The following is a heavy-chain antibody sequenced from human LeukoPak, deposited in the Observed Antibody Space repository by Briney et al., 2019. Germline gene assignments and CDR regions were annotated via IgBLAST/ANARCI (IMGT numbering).Heavy chain of an antibody. Sequence: ASVKVSCKASGYTFTNYTMNWVRQAPGQGLEWMGWINTNTGNPTYAQGFTGRFVFSLDTSVSTAYLQISNLKAEDTAVYYCARPKLRWSAYYYMDVWGKGTTVTVSS. V-gene: IGHV7-4-1*02. CDR2: INTNTGNP. CDR3: ARPKLRWSAYYYMDV. D-gene: IGHD4-23*01. J-gene: IGHJ6*03. CDR1: GYTFTNYT.